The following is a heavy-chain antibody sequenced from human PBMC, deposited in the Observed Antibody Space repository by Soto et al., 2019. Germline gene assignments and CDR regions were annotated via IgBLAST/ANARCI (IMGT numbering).Heavy chain of an antibody. CDR2: MSPNGKNQ. CDR3: ASGAAFYYDTSRY. Sequence: GGSLRLSCAAPGFSFSIHALHWIRQAPGEGLEWVAVMSPNGKNQYYADSVKGRFTIFRDTSKSTLSLQMTSLRPEDTAVYYCASGAAFYYDTSRYWGQGTLVTVSS. CDR1: GFSFSIHA. J-gene: IGHJ4*02. D-gene: IGHD3-22*01. V-gene: IGHV3-30*04.